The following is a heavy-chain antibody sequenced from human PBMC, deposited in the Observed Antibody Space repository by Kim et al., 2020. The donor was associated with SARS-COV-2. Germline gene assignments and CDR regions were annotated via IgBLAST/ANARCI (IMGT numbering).Heavy chain of an antibody. D-gene: IGHD3-9*01. V-gene: IGHV3-33*06. CDR2: IWYDGSNK. Sequence: GGSVRLSCAASGFTFSSYGMHWVRQAPGKGLEWVAVIWYDGSNKYYADSVKGRFTISRDNSKNTLYLQMNSLRAEDTAVYYCAKDSFPFIYDILTIGYYYYGMDVWGQGTTVTVSS. CDR1: GFTFSSYG. J-gene: IGHJ6*02. CDR3: AKDSFPFIYDILTIGYYYYGMDV.